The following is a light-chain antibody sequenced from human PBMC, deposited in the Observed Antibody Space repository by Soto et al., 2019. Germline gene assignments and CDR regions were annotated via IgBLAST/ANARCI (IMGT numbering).Light chain of an antibody. CDR3: SSYAGSSNV. CDR1: SSDVGGHNY. V-gene: IGLV2-8*01. CDR2: EVS. J-gene: IGLJ1*01. Sequence: QSVLTQPASVSGSPGQSITISCTGTSSDVGGHNYVSWYQQHPGKAPKLIIYEVSIRPSGVPDRFSGSKSGNTASLTVSGLQAEDEADYYCSSYAGSSNVFGTGTKVTVL.